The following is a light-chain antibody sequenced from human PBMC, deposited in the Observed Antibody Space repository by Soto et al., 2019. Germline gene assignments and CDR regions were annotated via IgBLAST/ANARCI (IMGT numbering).Light chain of an antibody. J-gene: IGKJ1*01. CDR1: QSVRSN. V-gene: IGKV3-15*01. Sequence: ELVMTQSPVTLSVSPGERATPSCRASQSVRSNLAWYQQKPGQAPSLLIYGAFTRDTGIPDRVSGTGSGTEFTLTISSLQSEDFALYYGQQYNDWPLTFGQGTKVDIK. CDR3: QQYNDWPLT. CDR2: GAF.